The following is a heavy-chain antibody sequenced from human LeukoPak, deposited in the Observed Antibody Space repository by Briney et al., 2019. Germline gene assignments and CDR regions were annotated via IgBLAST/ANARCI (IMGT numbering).Heavy chain of an antibody. CDR3: AKDSAKKYDDY. CDR2: ISGSDGST. V-gene: IGHV3-23*01. J-gene: IGHJ4*02. Sequence: GGSLRLSCAASGFTFSTYAMSWVRQAPGKGLEWVSGISGSDGSTNYADSVKGRFTISRENSKNTLYLQMNSLRAEDTAVYYCAKDSAKKYDDYWGQGTLVTVSS. D-gene: IGHD2/OR15-2a*01. CDR1: GFTFSTYA.